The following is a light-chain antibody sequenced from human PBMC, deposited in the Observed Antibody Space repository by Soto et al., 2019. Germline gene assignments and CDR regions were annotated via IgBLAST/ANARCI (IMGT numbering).Light chain of an antibody. V-gene: IGLV2-14*01. CDR3: SSFSATTTTTVV. Sequence: QSALTQPASVSGSPGQSITISCTGTSSDVGAYKYVSWYQQHPGKAPKLIIYEVSNRPSGVPNRFSASKSGNTASLTISGLQTEDEADYFCSSFSATTTTTVVFGGGTKLT. CDR1: SSDVGAYKY. J-gene: IGLJ2*01. CDR2: EVS.